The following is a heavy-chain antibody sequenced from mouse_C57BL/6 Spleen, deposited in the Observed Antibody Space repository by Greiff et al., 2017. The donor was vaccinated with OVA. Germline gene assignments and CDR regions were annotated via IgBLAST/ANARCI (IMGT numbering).Heavy chain of an antibody. D-gene: IGHD4-1*02. V-gene: IGHV2-2*01. CDR1: GFSLTSYG. CDR3: AREISTGPFAY. J-gene: IGHJ3*01. Sequence: VQLVESGPGLVQPSQSLSITCTVSGFSLTSYGVHWVRQSPGKGLEWLGVIWRGGSTDYYAAFISRLSTSKENTKSHVFFKMNSLQADDTAIYYGAREISTGPFAYWGQGTLVTVSA. CDR2: IWRGGST.